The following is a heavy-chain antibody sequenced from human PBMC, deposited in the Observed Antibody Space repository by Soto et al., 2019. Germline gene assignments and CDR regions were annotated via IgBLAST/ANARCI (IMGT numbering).Heavy chain of an antibody. CDR1: GGSFSGYY. Sequence: PSETLSLTCAVYGGSFSGYYWSWIRQPPGKGLEWSGEINHSGSTNYNPSLKSRVTISVDTSKNQFSLKLSSVTAAHTAVYYCARGLLLWFGARAYYYYYGMEVGGQGTTVTVSS. V-gene: IGHV4-34*01. J-gene: IGHJ6*02. D-gene: IGHD3-10*01. CDR3: ARGLLLWFGARAYYYYYGMEV. CDR2: INHSGST.